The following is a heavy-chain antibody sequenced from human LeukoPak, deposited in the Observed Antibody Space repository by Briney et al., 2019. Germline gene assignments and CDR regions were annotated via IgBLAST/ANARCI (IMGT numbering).Heavy chain of an antibody. Sequence: PGGSLRLSCAASGFTFSSYAMHWVRQAPGKGLEWVAIISSDGSNTYYTDSVKGRFTISRDNSKNTLYLQMSSLRVEDTAVYYCAKSKWERLLFTHSDYWGQGTLVTVSS. CDR3: AKSKWERLLFTHSDY. V-gene: IGHV3-30*18. CDR1: GFTFSSYA. CDR2: ISSDGSNT. D-gene: IGHD1-26*01. J-gene: IGHJ4*02.